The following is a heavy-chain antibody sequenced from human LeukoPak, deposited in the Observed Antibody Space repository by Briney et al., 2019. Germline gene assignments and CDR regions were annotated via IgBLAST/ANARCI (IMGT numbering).Heavy chain of an antibody. D-gene: IGHD5-18*01. CDR2: INHSGST. CDR3: ARGRIQLWFGFDY. V-gene: IGHV4-34*01. J-gene: IGHJ4*02. CDR1: GGSFSGYY. Sequence: PSETLSLTCAVYGGSFSGYYWSWIRQPPGKGLEWIGEINHSGSTNYNPSLKSRVTISVDTSKNQFSLKLSSVTAADTAVYYCARGRIQLWFGFDYWGQGTLDTVSS.